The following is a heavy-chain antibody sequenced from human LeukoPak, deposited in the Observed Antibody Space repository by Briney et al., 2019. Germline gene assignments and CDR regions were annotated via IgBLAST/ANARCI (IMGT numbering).Heavy chain of an antibody. V-gene: IGHV1-24*01. CDR2: FDPEDGET. CDR3: ATSGYGGYYFDY. D-gene: IGHD5-12*01. CDR1: GYTLTELS. Sequence: ASVKVSCKVSGYTLTELSMHWVRQAPGKGLEWMGGFDPEDGETIYAQKFQGRVTMTEDTSTDTAYMELSSLRSEDTPVYYCATSGYGGYYFDYWGQGTLVTVSS. J-gene: IGHJ4*02.